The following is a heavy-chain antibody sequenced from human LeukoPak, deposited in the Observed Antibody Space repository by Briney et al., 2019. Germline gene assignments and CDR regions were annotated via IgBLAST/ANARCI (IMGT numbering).Heavy chain of an antibody. J-gene: IGHJ6*02. D-gene: IGHD5-24*01. CDR2: IYSSGST. Sequence: SETLSLTCNVSGGSISGYYWSWIRQPAGKGLQWIGRIYSSGSTNYNPSLKSRVTISVDTSKNQFFLKLSSVTAADTAVYYCARDDRWLQPRVYYYYGMDVWGQGTTVTVSS. CDR3: ARDDRWLQPRVYYYYGMDV. CDR1: GGSISGYY. V-gene: IGHV4-4*07.